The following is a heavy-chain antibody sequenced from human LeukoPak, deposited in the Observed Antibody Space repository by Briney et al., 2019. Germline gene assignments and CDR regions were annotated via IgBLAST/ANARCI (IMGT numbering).Heavy chain of an antibody. D-gene: IGHD3-10*01. CDR1: RYTLTELS. J-gene: IGHJ3*02. CDR3: ATWGLHYYGSGTSAFDI. CDR2: FDPEDGET. Sequence: GASVKVSCKVSRYTLTELSMHWVRQAPGKGLEWMGGFDPEDGETIYAQKFQGRVTMTEDTSTDTAYMELSSLRSEDTAVYYCATWGLHYYGSGTSAFDIWGQGTMVTVSS. V-gene: IGHV1-24*01.